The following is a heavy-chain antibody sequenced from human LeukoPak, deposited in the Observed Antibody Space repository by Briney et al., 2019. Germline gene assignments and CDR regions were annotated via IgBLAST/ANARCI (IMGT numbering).Heavy chain of an antibody. J-gene: IGHJ4*02. V-gene: IGHV3-21*01. CDR1: GFTFSSYG. CDR3: ARGLAAAGTRGPY. CDR2: ISSTGAYI. D-gene: IGHD6-13*01. Sequence: GGSLRLSCAASGFTFSSYGMHWVRQAPGKGLGWVSSISSTGAYIYYADSLKGRFTISRDNAKNSLYLQMNSLRADDTAVYYCARGLAAAGTRGPYWGQGTLVTVSS.